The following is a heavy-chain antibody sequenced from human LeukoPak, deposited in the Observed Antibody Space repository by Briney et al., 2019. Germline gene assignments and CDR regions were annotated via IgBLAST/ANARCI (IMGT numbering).Heavy chain of an antibody. D-gene: IGHD3-22*01. J-gene: IGHJ4*02. CDR3: ARVLRRYYDSSGYYFDY. Sequence: PSETLSLTCTVSGGSISGSSYYWGWIRQPPGKGLEWIGSIYYSGSTYYNPSLKSRVTISVDTSKNQFSLKLSSVTAADTAVYYCARVLRRYYDSSGYYFDYWGQGTLVTVSS. CDR1: GGSISGSSYY. V-gene: IGHV4-39*07. CDR2: IYYSGST.